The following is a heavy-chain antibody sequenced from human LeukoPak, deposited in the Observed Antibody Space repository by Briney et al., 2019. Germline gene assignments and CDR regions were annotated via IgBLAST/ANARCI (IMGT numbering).Heavy chain of an antibody. D-gene: IGHD2-21*02. J-gene: IGHJ3*02. V-gene: IGHV1-69*05. CDR2: IIPIFGTA. Sequence: SVKVSCKAFGGTFSSYGISWVRQAPGQGLEWMGRIIPIFGTANYARKFQGRVTITTDADTTTAYMDLSSLRSEDTAVYYCARDAAECGGDCSGTGHAFDIWGQGTKVTVSS. CDR1: GGTFSSYG. CDR3: ARDAAECGGDCSGTGHAFDI.